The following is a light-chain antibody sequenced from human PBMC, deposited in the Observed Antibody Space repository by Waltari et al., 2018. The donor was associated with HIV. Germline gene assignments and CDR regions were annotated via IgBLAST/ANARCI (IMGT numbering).Light chain of an antibody. CDR2: GAS. J-gene: IGKJ1*01. V-gene: IGKV3-15*01. CDR1: QNVKNF. Sequence: IVMTQSPATLSVSPGERVTLSCRASQNVKNFLAWYQQKPGQAPRLLIYGASIRAPGIQARFSGSGSGTDFTLTISSLQSEDFAVYYCQYFGTFGQGTKVEIK. CDR3: QYFGT.